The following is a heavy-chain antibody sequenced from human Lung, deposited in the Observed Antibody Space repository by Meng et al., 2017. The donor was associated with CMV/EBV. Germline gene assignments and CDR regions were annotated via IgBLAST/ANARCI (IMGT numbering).Heavy chain of an antibody. CDR2: IYPADSNT. D-gene: IGHD3-10*01. CDR3: ARKRGYSFDY. Sequence: GEXXTISCKGSAYTFSTYWLGWVRQLPGRGLEWMGLIYPADSNTTYSPSFRGHVTISADKSISTAYLQWIGLRASDTAIYYCARKRGYSFDYWGHGTPVTVSS. CDR1: AYTFSTYW. V-gene: IGHV5-51*01. J-gene: IGHJ4*01.